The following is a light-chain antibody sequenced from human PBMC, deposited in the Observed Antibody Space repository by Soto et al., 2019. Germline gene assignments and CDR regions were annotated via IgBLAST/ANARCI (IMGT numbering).Light chain of an antibody. Sequence: EIVMTQSPGTLSASPGERVTLSCRASQSVRSKLAWYQQKPGQSPRLLIYDASTRATGLPARFSGGGSGTEFTLTISSLQSEDFALYFCQQYTEWPPFTFGGGTKVEIK. CDR3: QQYTEWPPFT. CDR2: DAS. V-gene: IGKV3-15*01. CDR1: QSVRSK. J-gene: IGKJ4*01.